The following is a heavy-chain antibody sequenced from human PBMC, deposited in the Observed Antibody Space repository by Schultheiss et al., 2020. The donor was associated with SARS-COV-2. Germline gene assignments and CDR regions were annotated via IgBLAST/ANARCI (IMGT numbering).Heavy chain of an antibody. V-gene: IGHV3-7*04. CDR3: ARVAGGGY. Sequence: GESLKISCEASGFTFSSFWMSWVRQAPGKGLEWVANIKQDGSEKNYVDSVKGRFTISRDNAKNSLYLQMNSLRAEDTAVYYCARVAGGGYWGQGTLVTVSS. D-gene: IGHD2-8*02. CDR2: IKQDGSEK. CDR1: GFTFSSFW. J-gene: IGHJ4*02.